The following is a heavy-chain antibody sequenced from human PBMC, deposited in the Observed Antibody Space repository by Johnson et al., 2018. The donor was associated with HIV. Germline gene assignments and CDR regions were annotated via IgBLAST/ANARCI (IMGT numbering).Heavy chain of an antibody. CDR3: ARDLSGSYRSDAFDI. V-gene: IGHV3-30*19. Sequence: QMQLVESGGGVVQPGRSVRLSCAASGLSFSSYGMEWVRQAPGKGLEWVAVISYDGSNKYYADSVKGRFTISRDNSKNTLYLQMNSLRAEDTALYYCARDLSGSYRSDAFDIWGQGTMVTVSS. J-gene: IGHJ3*02. D-gene: IGHD1-26*01. CDR2: ISYDGSNK. CDR1: GLSFSSYG.